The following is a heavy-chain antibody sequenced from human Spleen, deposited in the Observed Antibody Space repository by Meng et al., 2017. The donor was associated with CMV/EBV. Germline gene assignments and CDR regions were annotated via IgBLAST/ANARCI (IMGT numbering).Heavy chain of an antibody. CDR1: GFIFSDYN. V-gene: IGHV3-11*01. Sequence: GESLKISCAASGFIFSDYNMNWVRQAPGKGLEWISYISGNGRTIYYADSVKGRFTISRDNAKTSLYLQMNSLRAGDTAVYYCARDKYYDSSGYLDYWGQGTLVTVSS. J-gene: IGHJ4*02. CDR3: ARDKYYDSSGYLDY. CDR2: ISGNGRTI. D-gene: IGHD3-22*01.